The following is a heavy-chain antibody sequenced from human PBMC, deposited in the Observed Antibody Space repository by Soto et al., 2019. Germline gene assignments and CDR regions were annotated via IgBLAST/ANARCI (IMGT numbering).Heavy chain of an antibody. J-gene: IGHJ4*02. V-gene: IGHV3-7*05. CDR2: IKQDGSEE. CDR1: GFTFSSYW. Sequence: GGSLRLSCAASGFTFSSYWMSWVRQAPGKGLEWVANIKQDGSEEYYVDSVKGRFTISRDNAKNSLYLQMNSLRAEDTAVYYCAAGYYYGSGSYSGYWGQGTLVTVSS. D-gene: IGHD3-10*01. CDR3: AAGYYYGSGSYSGY.